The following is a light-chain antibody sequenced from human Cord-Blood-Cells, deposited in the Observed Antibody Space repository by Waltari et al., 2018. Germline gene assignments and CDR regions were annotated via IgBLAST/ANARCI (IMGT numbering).Light chain of an antibody. J-gene: IGKJ5*01. V-gene: IGKV3-20*01. CDR1: QSVRSSY. CDR3: QQYGSSPPSIT. Sequence: ELVLTQSPGTLSLSPGERATLSCRASQSVRSSYLAWYQQKPGQAPRLLIYGASSRATGIPDRFSGSGSGTDFTLTISRLEPEDFAVYYCQQYGSSPPSITFGQGTRLEIK. CDR2: GAS.